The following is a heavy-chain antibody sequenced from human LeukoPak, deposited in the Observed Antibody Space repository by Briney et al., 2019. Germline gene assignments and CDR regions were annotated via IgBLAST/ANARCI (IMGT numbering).Heavy chain of an antibody. CDR1: GFTFDDYA. J-gene: IGHJ4*02. CDR3: AKSDTAMVEGGFDY. Sequence: PGGSLRLSCAASGFTFDDYAMSWVRQAPGKGLEWVSGINWNGGSTGYADSVKGRFTISRDNAKNSLYLQMNSLRAEDTALYYCAKSDTAMVEGGFDYWGQGTLVTVSS. D-gene: IGHD5-18*01. V-gene: IGHV3-20*04. CDR2: INWNGGST.